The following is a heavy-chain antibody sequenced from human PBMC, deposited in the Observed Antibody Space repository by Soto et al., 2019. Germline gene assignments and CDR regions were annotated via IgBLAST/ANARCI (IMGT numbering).Heavy chain of an antibody. CDR2: INPNSGGP. J-gene: IGHJ3*02. CDR1: GYTFTGYY. CDR3: ARGGGYYDILTGYYFLDAFDI. Sequence: GASVKVSCKASGYTFTGYYMHWVRQAPGQGLEWMGWINPNSGGPNYAQKFQGRVTMARDTSISIAFMELSRLRSDDTAFYYCARGGGYYDILTGYYFLDAFDIWGQGTMVTVSS. D-gene: IGHD3-9*01. V-gene: IGHV1-2*02.